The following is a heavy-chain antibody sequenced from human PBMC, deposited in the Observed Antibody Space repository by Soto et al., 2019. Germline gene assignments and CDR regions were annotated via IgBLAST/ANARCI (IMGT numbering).Heavy chain of an antibody. D-gene: IGHD6-13*01. CDR3: AKAVGSSWCPEY. Sequence: EVQLVESGGGLVQPGRSLRLSCAASGFTFDDYAMHWVRQAPGKGLEWVSGISWNSGSIGYADSVKGRFTISRDNAKNSLYLQMNSLRAEDTALYYCAKAVGSSWCPEYWGQGTLVTVSS. CDR1: GFTFDDYA. V-gene: IGHV3-9*01. J-gene: IGHJ4*02. CDR2: ISWNSGSI.